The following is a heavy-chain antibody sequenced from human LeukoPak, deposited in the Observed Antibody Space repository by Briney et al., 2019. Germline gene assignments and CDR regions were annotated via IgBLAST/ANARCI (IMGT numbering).Heavy chain of an antibody. D-gene: IGHD6-19*01. V-gene: IGHV1-18*01. CDR2: ISAYNGNT. J-gene: IGHJ6*02. CDR3: ARDGDYSSGWYASPDYYYYGTDV. CDR1: GYTFTSYG. Sequence: SVKVSCKAYGYTFTSYGISWGRQAPGQGLEWMGWISAYNGNTNYAQKLQGRVTMTTYTSTSTAYMELRSLRSDDTAVYYCARDGDYSSGWYASPDYYYYGTDVWGQGTTVTVSS.